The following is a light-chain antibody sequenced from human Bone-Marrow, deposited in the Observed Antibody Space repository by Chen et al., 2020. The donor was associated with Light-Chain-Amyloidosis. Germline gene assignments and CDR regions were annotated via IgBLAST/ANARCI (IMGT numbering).Light chain of an antibody. CDR1: QSVGDN. Sequence: EIVMTQSPATLSVSPGESATPSCRARQSVGDNLAWYQQRPGQAPRLLIYRASTRATGIPARFSGSGSGTDFTLTISSLQPEDFAVYYCQQHYAWPLTFGGGTKVEI. CDR3: QQHYAWPLT. V-gene: IGKV3-15*01. J-gene: IGKJ4*01. CDR2: RAS.